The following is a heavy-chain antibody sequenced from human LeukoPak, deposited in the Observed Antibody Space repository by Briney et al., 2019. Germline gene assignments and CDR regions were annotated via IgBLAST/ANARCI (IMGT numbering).Heavy chain of an antibody. Sequence: GGSLRLSCAASGFTFSSYAMSWVRQAPGKGLEWVSAISGSGGSTYYADSVKGRFTISRDNSKNTLYLQMNSLRAEDTAVYYCAKDFYGYNLGPHAFDIWGQGTMVTVSS. V-gene: IGHV3-23*01. D-gene: IGHD5-24*01. J-gene: IGHJ3*02. CDR1: GFTFSSYA. CDR3: AKDFYGYNLGPHAFDI. CDR2: ISGSGGST.